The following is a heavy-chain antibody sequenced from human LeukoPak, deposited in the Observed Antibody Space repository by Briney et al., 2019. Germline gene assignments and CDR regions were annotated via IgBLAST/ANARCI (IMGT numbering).Heavy chain of an antibody. CDR3: AKEVLLSYGDYTYVDY. D-gene: IGHD4-17*01. CDR1: GFTFSSYA. V-gene: IGHV3-23*01. CDR2: ISGSGGST. Sequence: GGSLRLSCAASGFTFSSYAMSWVRQAPGKGLEWVSAISGSGGSTYYADSVKGRFTISRDNSKNTLYLQMNSLRAEDTAVYYCAKEVLLSYGDYTYVDYWGQGTLVTVSS. J-gene: IGHJ4*02.